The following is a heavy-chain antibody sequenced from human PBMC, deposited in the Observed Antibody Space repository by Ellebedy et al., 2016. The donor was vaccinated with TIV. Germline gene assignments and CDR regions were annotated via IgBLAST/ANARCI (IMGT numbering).Heavy chain of an antibody. D-gene: IGHD3-22*01. CDR2: INPNSGGT. CDR3: ATYDSSGWWFDP. J-gene: IGHJ5*02. V-gene: IGHV1-2*02. Sequence: ASVKVSXXVSGYTFTGYYIHWLRQAPGQGLEWMGWINPNSGGTNYAQKFQGRVTMTRDTSISTAYMELSRLRSDDTAVYYCATYDSSGWWFDPWGQGTLVTVSS. CDR1: GYTFTGYY.